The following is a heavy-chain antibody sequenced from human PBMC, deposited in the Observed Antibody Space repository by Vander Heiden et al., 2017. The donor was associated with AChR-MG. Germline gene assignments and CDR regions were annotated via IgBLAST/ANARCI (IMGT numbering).Heavy chain of an antibody. V-gene: IGHV3-33*01. Sequence: QVQLVESGGGVVQPGRSLRLSCAASGFTFSSYGMHWVRQAPGKGLEWVAVIWYDGSNKYYADSVKGRFTISRDNSKNTLYLQMNSLRAEDTAVYYCARPKRHYGSGSFDYWGQGTLVTVSS. CDR2: IWYDGSNK. CDR1: GFTFSSYG. D-gene: IGHD3-10*01. J-gene: IGHJ4*02. CDR3: ARPKRHYGSGSFDY.